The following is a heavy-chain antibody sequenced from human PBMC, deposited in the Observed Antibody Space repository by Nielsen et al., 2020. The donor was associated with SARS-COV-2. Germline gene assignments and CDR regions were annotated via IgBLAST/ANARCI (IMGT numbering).Heavy chain of an antibody. CDR2: IIGSGGRT. D-gene: IGHD6-25*01. Sequence: GESLKISCAASGFMFSTYVMSWVRQAPGKGLEWVSGIIGSGGRTHYADSVEGRFTISRDNSKNTLYLQMNSLRAEDTAVYYCAKAFRSSDWVRAATDFWGQGTLVTVSS. J-gene: IGHJ4*02. V-gene: IGHV3-23*01. CDR3: AKAFRSSDWVRAATDF. CDR1: GFMFSTYV.